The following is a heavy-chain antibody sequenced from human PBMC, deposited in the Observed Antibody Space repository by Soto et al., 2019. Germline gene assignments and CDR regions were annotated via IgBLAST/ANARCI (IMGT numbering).Heavy chain of an antibody. V-gene: IGHV3-7*03. J-gene: IGHJ6*02. Sequence: EVQLVESGGGLVQPGGSLRLSCAASGFTFSSYWMSWVRQAPGKGMEGVANIKQDGSEKYYVDSVKGRFTISRDNAKNSLYLQMTSLRAEDTAVSYCARETVDPPCGIALAGTFYGMDVWGQGTTVTVSS. CDR3: ARETVDPPCGIALAGTFYGMDV. CDR1: GFTFSSYW. D-gene: IGHD6-19*01. CDR2: IKQDGSEK.